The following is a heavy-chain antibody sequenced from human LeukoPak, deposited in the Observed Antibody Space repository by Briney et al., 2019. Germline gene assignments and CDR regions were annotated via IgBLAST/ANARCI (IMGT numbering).Heavy chain of an antibody. J-gene: IGHJ5*02. Sequence: ASVTVSCKASGGTFSSYAISWVRQAPGQGLEWMGGIIPIFGTANYAQKFQGRVTITTDESTSTAYMELSSLRSEDTAVYYCAREGITGTTVRFDPWGQGTLVTVSS. CDR2: IIPIFGTA. CDR3: AREGITGTTVRFDP. D-gene: IGHD1-7*01. CDR1: GGTFSSYA. V-gene: IGHV1-69*05.